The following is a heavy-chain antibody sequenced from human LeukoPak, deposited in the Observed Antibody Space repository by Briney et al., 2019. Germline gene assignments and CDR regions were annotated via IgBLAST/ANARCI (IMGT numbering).Heavy chain of an antibody. CDR3: ARDYYYYGMDV. V-gene: IGHV7-4-1*02. CDR1: GYTFTSYA. J-gene: IGHJ6*02. Sequence: ALVKVSCKASGYTFTSYAMNWVRQAPGQGLEWMGWIDTNTGNPTYAQGFTGRFVFSLDTSVSTAYLQISSLKAEDAAVYYCARDYYYYGMDVWGQGTTVTVSS. CDR2: IDTNTGNP.